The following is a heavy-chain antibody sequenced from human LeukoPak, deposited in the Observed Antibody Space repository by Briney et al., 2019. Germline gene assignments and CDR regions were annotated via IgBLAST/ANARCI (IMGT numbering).Heavy chain of an antibody. CDR3: VRDYFCSGGTCNDCFDP. J-gene: IGHJ5*02. CDR1: GYTFTNYG. Sequence: GASEKVSCKASGYTFTNYGISWVRQAPGQGLEWMAWISTYDHDTNYAQKFRGRVTMTTDTSTSTAYMELRSLGSDDTAVYYCVRDYFCSGGTCNDCFDPWGQGTLVTVSS. D-gene: IGHD2-15*01. V-gene: IGHV1-18*01. CDR2: ISTYDHDT.